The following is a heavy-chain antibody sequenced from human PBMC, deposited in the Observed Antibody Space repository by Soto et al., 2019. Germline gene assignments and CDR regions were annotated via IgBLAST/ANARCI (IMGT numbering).Heavy chain of an antibody. CDR3: AKDGYRYCSGGSCVNWFDP. Sequence: GGSLRLSCAASGFTFSSYGMHWVRQAPGKGLEWVAVIWYDGSNKYYADSVKGRFTISRDNSKNTLYLQMNSLRAEDTAVYYCAKDGYRYCSGGSCVNWFDPWGQGTLVTVSS. CDR1: GFTFSSYG. D-gene: IGHD2-15*01. J-gene: IGHJ5*02. V-gene: IGHV3-30*02. CDR2: IWYDGSNK.